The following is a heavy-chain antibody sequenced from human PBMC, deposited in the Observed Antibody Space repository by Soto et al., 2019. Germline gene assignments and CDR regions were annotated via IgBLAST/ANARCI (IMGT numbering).Heavy chain of an antibody. V-gene: IGHV3-74*01. J-gene: IGHJ6*02. CDR1: GFTFSSYW. Sequence: GGSLRLSCAASGFTFSSYWMHWVRQAPGKGLVWVSRINSDGSSTRYADSVKGRFSISRDNAKNTLYLQMNSLRAEDTAVYYCARDKNYSSGYCDYYYYYGMDVWGQGTTVTVSS. D-gene: IGHD3-22*01. CDR2: INSDGSST. CDR3: ARDKNYSSGYCDYYYYYGMDV.